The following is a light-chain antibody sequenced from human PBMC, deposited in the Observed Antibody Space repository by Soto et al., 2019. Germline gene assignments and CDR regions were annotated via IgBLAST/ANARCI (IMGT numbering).Light chain of an antibody. CDR1: ESISSW. Sequence: DIQMTQSPSTLSASVRDRVTITCRASESISSWLAWYQQQPGRAPKLLIYKASSLKTGVPSRFSGSGSGTEFTLTISSLQPDDFATYYCQQYVSYPYTFGQGTKLEIK. V-gene: IGKV1-5*03. CDR3: QQYVSYPYT. J-gene: IGKJ2*01. CDR2: KAS.